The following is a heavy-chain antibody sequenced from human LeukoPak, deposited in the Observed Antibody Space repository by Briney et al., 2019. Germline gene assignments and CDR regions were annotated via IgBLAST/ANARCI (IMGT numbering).Heavy chain of an antibody. J-gene: IGHJ4*02. CDR2: IYYSGST. CDR1: GRYLSRYY. Sequence: SDPLSLPCTLSGRYLSRYYWIWTRQPPGKGLEWFGYIYYSGSTNYNPSLKSRVTVSGDTSKNHLSLKLSSVPAAHTAVYFCGRGLRGYSYGYWGQGTLVTVS. CDR3: GRGLRGYSYGY. V-gene: IGHV4-59*07. D-gene: IGHD5-18*01.